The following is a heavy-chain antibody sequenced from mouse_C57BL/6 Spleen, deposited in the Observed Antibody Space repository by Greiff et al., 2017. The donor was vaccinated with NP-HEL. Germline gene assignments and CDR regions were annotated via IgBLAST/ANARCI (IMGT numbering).Heavy chain of an antibody. D-gene: IGHD2-4*01. V-gene: IGHV1-50*01. CDR1: GYTFTSYW. CDR2: IDPSDSYT. CDR3: ARNYDYDGYYAMDY. Sequence: VQLQQPGAELVKPGASVKLSCKASGYTFTSYWMQWVKQRPGQGLEWIGEIDPSDSYTNYNQKLKGKATLTVDTSSSTAYMQLSSLTSEDSAVYYCARNYDYDGYYAMDYWGQGTSVTVSS. J-gene: IGHJ4*01.